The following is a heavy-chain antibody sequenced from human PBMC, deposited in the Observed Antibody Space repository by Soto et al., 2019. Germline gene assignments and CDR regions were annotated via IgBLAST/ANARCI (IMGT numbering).Heavy chain of an antibody. D-gene: IGHD1-1*01. J-gene: IGHJ5*02. V-gene: IGHV4-30-4*01. CDR3: AREFWNDAGYNWFDP. CDR2: IYYSGST. Sequence: QVQLQESGPGLVKPSQTLSLTCTVSGGSISSGDYYWSWIRQPPGKGLEWIGYIYYSGSTYYNPSLKSRVTISVDTSKNQCSLKLSSVTAADTAVYYCAREFWNDAGYNWFDPWGQGTLVTVSS. CDR1: GGSISSGDYY.